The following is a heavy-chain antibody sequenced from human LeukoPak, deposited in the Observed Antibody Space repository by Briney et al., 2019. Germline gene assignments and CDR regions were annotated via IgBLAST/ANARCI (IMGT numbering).Heavy chain of an antibody. CDR2: ISSSGSTI. CDR3: ARPQGYCSGGSCFPYDC. V-gene: IGHV3-48*03. J-gene: IGHJ4*02. D-gene: IGHD2-15*01. CDR1: GFTFSSYE. Sequence: PGGSLRLSCAASGFTFSSYEMNWVRQAPGKGLEWVSYISSSGSTIYYADSVKGRFTISRDNAKNSVYLQMNSLRVEDTAVYYCARPQGYCSGGSCFPYDCWGQGTLVTVSS.